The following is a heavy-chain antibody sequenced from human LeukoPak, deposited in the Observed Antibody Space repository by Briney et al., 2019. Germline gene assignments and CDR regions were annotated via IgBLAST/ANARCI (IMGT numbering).Heavy chain of an antibody. Sequence: SETLSLTCTVSGGSISSSSYYWGWIRQPPGKGLEWIGCMYYSGSSYYNPSLKSRVTMSVDTSKNQFSLKLSSVTAADTAVYYCARESGSYYFGGASYFDYWGQGTLVTVSS. CDR1: GGSISSSSYY. J-gene: IGHJ4*02. V-gene: IGHV4-39*07. CDR3: ARESGSYYFGGASYFDY. CDR2: MYYSGSS. D-gene: IGHD1-26*01.